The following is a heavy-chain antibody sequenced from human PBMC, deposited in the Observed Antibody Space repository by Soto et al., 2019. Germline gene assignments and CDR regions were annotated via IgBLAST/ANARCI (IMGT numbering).Heavy chain of an antibody. CDR2: IYYSGST. CDR1: GGSISSDGYY. Sequence: QVQLLESGPGLVTPSQTLSLTSTVSGGSISSDGYYWNQIRQHPGKGLEWIGYIYYSGSTSYKPSLKSRFTISVDTSKNQFSLKLSSVTAADTAVYYCAREPLTWGQGTLVTVSS. V-gene: IGHV4-31*03. J-gene: IGHJ4*02. CDR3: AREPLT.